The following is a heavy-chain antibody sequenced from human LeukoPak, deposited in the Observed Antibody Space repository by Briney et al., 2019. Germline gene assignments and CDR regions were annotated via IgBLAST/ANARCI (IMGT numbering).Heavy chain of an antibody. Sequence: ETLSLTCTVSGGSVSSNGYFWNWIRQPPGKGLEWIGYIYNREGTNYNPSLKSRVTISVDTSKNQFSLNLSSVTAADTAMYYCARDRSPEGYYDSSHWDYYHGMDVWGQGTTVTVSS. CDR3: ARDRSPEGYYDSSHWDYYHGMDV. CDR2: IYNREGT. CDR1: GGSVSSNGYF. V-gene: IGHV4-61*08. J-gene: IGHJ6*02. D-gene: IGHD3-22*01.